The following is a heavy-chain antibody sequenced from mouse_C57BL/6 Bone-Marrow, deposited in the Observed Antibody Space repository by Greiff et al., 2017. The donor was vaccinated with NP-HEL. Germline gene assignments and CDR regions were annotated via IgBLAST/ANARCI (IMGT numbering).Heavy chain of an antibody. Sequence: EVQGVESGGGGGKPGGSLKLSCAASGFTFSSYAMSWVRQTPEKRREWGATRRDGGSYTYYPDNVKGRFTISRDNAKNNLYLQMSHLKSEDTAMYYCARDDYDGGSYWGQGTLVTVSA. CDR1: GFTFSSYA. V-gene: IGHV5-4*01. CDR2: RRDGGSYT. J-gene: IGHJ3*01. CDR3: ARDDYDGGSY. D-gene: IGHD2-4*01.